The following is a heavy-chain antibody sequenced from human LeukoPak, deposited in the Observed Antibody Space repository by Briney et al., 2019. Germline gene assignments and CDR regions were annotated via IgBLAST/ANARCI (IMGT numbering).Heavy chain of an antibody. CDR2: FDPEDGET. V-gene: IGHV1-24*01. CDR3: ATEERGIAVAEGAFDI. Sequence: ASVKVSCKVSGYTLTELSMHWVRQAPGKGVEWMGGFDPEDGETIYAQKFQGRVTMTEDTSTDTAYMELSSLRSEDTAVYYCATEERGIAVAEGAFDIWGQGTMVTVSS. J-gene: IGHJ3*02. D-gene: IGHD6-19*01. CDR1: GYTLTELS.